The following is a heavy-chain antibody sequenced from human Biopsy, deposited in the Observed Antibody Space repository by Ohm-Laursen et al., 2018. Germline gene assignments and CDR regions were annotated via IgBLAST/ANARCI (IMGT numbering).Heavy chain of an antibody. D-gene: IGHD3-10*01. V-gene: IGHV1-24*01. CDR2: FAPENGKT. CDR1: GYAVTEFS. Sequence: ESSVKVSCNVSGYAVTEFSMHWVRQAPGKGLEWMGGFAPENGKTIYAQKFQGRVTMTEDTSTDTAYMEVTSLRSDDTAVYYCATGPYYDTRFYYNVRPFDFWGQGTLVTVSS. CDR3: ATGPYYDTRFYYNVRPFDF. J-gene: IGHJ4*02.